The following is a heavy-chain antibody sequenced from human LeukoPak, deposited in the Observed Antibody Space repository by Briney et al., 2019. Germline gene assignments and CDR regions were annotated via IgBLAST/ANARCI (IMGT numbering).Heavy chain of an antibody. CDR3: AKRGAVAGTLSYYAMDV. CDR1: GFTFSNYG. CDR2: FWYDGATQ. J-gene: IGHJ6*02. Sequence: GSLRLSCAASGFTFSNYGMHWVRQAPGKGLEWVAIFWYDGATQYYIDSVRGRFTISRDNSKNTLYLQMDSLRAEDTAVYYCAKRGAVAGTLSYYAMDVWGQGTTVTVS. D-gene: IGHD6-19*01. V-gene: IGHV3-33*06.